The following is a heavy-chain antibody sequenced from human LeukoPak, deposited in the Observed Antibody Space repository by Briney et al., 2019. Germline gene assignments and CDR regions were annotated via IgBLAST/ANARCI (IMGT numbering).Heavy chain of an antibody. CDR2: ISSSGSTI. J-gene: IGHJ4*02. V-gene: IGHV3-48*03. CDR3: AAVIRWLGNDY. CDR1: GFTFSSYE. Sequence: PGGSLRLSCAASGFTFSSYEMNWVRQAPGKGLEWVSYISSSGSTIYYAASVKGRFTISRDNAKNSLYLQMNSLRAEDTAVYYCAAVIRWLGNDYWGQGTLVTVSS. D-gene: IGHD5-24*01.